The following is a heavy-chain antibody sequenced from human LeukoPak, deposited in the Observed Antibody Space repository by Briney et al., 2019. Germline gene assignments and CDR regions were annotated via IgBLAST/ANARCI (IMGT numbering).Heavy chain of an antibody. Sequence: ASVKVSCKASGYTSTSYGISWVRQAPGQGLEWMGWINPNSGGTNYAQKFQGRVTMTRDTSISTAYMELSRLRSDDTAVYYCARYCSSTSCYVGFDYWGQGTLVTVSS. CDR3: ARYCSSTSCYVGFDY. V-gene: IGHV1-2*02. D-gene: IGHD2-2*01. CDR1: GYTSTSYG. J-gene: IGHJ4*02. CDR2: INPNSGGT.